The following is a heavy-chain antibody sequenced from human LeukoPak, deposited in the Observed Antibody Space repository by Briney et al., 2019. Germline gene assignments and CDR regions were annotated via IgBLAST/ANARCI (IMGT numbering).Heavy chain of an antibody. Sequence: SVKVSCKASGGTFSSYAISWVRQAPGQGLEWMGRIIPIFGTANYAQKFQGRVTITTDESTSTAYMELSSLRSEDTAVYYCAREEGYYSGSYHLDYWGQRTLVTVSS. D-gene: IGHD1-26*01. CDR1: GGTFSSYA. CDR2: IIPIFGTA. J-gene: IGHJ4*02. V-gene: IGHV1-69*05. CDR3: AREEGYYSGSYHLDY.